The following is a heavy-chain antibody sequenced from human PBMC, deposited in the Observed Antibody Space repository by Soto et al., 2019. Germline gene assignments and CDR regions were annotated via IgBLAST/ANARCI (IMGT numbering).Heavy chain of an antibody. CDR1: GDTFTSYA. CDR3: ARDYCSGGSCYGNFDY. J-gene: IGHJ4*02. CDR2: INAGNGNT. Sequence: GASVKVSCKSSGDTFTSYAMHWVRQAPGQRLEWMGWINAGNGNTKYSQKFQGRVTITRDTSASTAYMELSSLRSEDTAVYYCARDYCSGGSCYGNFDYWGQGTLVTVSS. D-gene: IGHD2-15*01. V-gene: IGHV1-3*01.